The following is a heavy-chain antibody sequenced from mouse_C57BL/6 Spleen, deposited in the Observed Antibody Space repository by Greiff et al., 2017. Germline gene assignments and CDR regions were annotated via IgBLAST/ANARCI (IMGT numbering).Heavy chain of an antibody. CDR3: TRGRGFYAMDY. D-gene: IGHD3-1*01. CDR1: GYTFTAYE. Sequence: VQLQQSGAELVRPGASVTLSCKASGYTFTAYEMHWVKQTPVHGLEWIGAIDPETGGTAYNQKFTGKAILTADKSSSTANMELRGLTSEDSAVYYCTRGRGFYAMDYWGQGTSVTVSS. V-gene: IGHV1-15*01. CDR2: IDPETGGT. J-gene: IGHJ4*01.